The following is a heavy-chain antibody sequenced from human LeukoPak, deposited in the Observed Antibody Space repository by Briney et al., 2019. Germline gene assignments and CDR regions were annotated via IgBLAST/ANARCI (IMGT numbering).Heavy chain of an antibody. V-gene: IGHV1-18*01. Sequence: EASVKVSCKASGYTFTSYSISWVRQAPGQGLEWMGWISAYNGNINYAQKLQGRVTMTTDTSTSTAYMELRSLRSDDTAVYYCARDRYYYDSSGYFFDYWGQGTLVTVSS. CDR1: GYTFTSYS. D-gene: IGHD3-22*01. CDR3: ARDRYYYDSSGYFFDY. J-gene: IGHJ4*02. CDR2: ISAYNGNI.